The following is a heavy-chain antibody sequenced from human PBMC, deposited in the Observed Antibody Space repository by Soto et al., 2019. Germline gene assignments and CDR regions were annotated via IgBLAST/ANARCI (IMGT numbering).Heavy chain of an antibody. D-gene: IGHD6-13*01. V-gene: IGHV3-23*01. CDR3: ARGSSGYISSWYYFDY. CDR1: GLTFADYA. J-gene: IGHJ4*02. Sequence: GALRLSDATSGLTFADYALSWVLQAPVKGLEWVATISGIGGSTYLADSVKGRLSISRDNSKNTVSLLMNSLRAEDTAVYFCARGSSGYISSWYYFDYWGRGTLVTVSS. CDR2: ISGIGGST.